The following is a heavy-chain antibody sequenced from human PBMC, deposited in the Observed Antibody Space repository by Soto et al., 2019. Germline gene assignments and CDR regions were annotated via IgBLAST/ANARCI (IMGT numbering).Heavy chain of an antibody. D-gene: IGHD1-1*01. CDR1: GGSISSYY. Sequence: SETLSLTCTVSGGSISSYYWSWIRQPPGMGLEWIGYIYYSGSTKYNPSLKSRVTISVNTSRNQLSLKLSSVTAADTAVYYGARHTASGTNDAFDMWGQGTMVTVSS. CDR2: IYYSGST. J-gene: IGHJ3*02. V-gene: IGHV4-59*08. CDR3: ARHTASGTNDAFDM.